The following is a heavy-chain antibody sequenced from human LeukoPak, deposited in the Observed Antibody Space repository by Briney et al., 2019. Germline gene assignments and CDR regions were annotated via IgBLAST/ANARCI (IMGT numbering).Heavy chain of an antibody. Sequence: SQTLSLTCGISGDSVSSNNASWNWIRQSPSRGLEWLGRTYYRSKWYNDYAVSVKSRITINPDTSKNQFSLQLNSVTPEDTAVYYCARETDSSSWYVPFDYWGQGTLVTVSS. CDR2: TYYRSKWYN. J-gene: IGHJ4*02. CDR3: ARETDSSSWYVPFDY. V-gene: IGHV6-1*01. CDR1: GDSVSSNNAS. D-gene: IGHD6-13*01.